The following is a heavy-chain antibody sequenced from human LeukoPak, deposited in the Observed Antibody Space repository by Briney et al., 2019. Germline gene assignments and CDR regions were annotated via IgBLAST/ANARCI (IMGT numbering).Heavy chain of an antibody. CDR2: IRYDGSNK. Sequence: GGSLRLSCAASGFTFSSYGMHWVRQAPGKGLEWVAFIRYDGSNKYYADSVKGRFTISRDNSKNTLYLQMNSLRAEDTAVYYCAKDPSHLWFGEDYVDYWGQGTLVTVSS. V-gene: IGHV3-30*02. CDR3: AKDPSHLWFGEDYVDY. J-gene: IGHJ4*02. D-gene: IGHD3-10*01. CDR1: GFTFSSYG.